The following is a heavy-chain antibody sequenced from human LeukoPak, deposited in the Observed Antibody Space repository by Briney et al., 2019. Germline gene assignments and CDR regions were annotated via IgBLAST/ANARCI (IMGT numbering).Heavy chain of an antibody. CDR3: ARATYSYGVDYYYYYGMDV. V-gene: IGHV1-46*01. J-gene: IGHJ6*02. CDR1: GYTFTSYY. Sequence: ASVKVSCKASGYTFTSYYMHWVRQAPGQGLEWMGIINPSGGSTNYAQKLQGRVTMTRDTSTSTVYMDLSSLRFEDTAVYYCARATYSYGVDYYYYYGMDVWGHGTTVTVSS. CDR2: INPSGGST. D-gene: IGHD5-18*01.